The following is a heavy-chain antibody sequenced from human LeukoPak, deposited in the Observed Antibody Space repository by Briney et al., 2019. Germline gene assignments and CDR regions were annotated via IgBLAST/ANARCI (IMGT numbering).Heavy chain of an antibody. CDR3: AKDFRITMVRGVMAESLDY. Sequence: GGSLRLSCAASGFTFSSYGMHWVRQAPGKGLEWVAVISYDGSNKYYADSVKGRFTISRDNSKNTLYLQMNSLRAEDTAVYYCAKDFRITMVRGVMAESLDYRGQGTLVTVSS. J-gene: IGHJ4*02. D-gene: IGHD3-10*01. V-gene: IGHV3-30*18. CDR1: GFTFSSYG. CDR2: ISYDGSNK.